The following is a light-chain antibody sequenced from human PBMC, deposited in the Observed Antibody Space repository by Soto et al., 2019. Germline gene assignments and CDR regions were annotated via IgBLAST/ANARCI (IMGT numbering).Light chain of an antibody. J-gene: IGKJ5*01. Sequence: AIQMTQSPSSLSASVVDRVTITCLASQDIRDDVAWYQQKAGKAPKLLMYAASTLQSGVPSRFSGSGSGTDFTLTISGLQPEDFATYYCLQDHDSPFTFGQGTRLEIK. V-gene: IGKV1-6*01. CDR3: LQDHDSPFT. CDR1: QDIRDD. CDR2: AAS.